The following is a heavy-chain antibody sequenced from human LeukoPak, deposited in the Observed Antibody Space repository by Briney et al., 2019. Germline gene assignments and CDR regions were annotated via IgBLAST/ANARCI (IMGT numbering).Heavy chain of an antibody. V-gene: IGHV3-33*01. Sequence: GRSLRLSCAASGFTFSSYGMHWVRQAPGKGLEWVAVILNDGSQEKYADSVKGRFTISRDNSKNTLFLHMNSLRAEDTAVYYCARDDAMGDNALDIWPQGTIVTVSS. J-gene: IGHJ3*02. CDR2: ILNDGSQE. CDR3: ARDDAMGDNALDI. D-gene: IGHD3-16*01. CDR1: GFTFSSYG.